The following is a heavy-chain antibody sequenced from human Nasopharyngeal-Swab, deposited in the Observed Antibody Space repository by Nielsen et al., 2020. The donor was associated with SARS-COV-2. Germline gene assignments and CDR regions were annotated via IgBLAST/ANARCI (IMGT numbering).Heavy chain of an antibody. CDR2: ISGSGGST. Sequence: GGSLSLSCAASGFTLSRYAMSWVRQAPGEWLEWVSAISGSGGSTYYADSVKGRFTISRDNSKNTLYLQMNSLRAEDTAVYYCAKELSATVTTVGAFDIWGQGTMVTVSS. J-gene: IGHJ3*02. CDR1: GFTLSRYA. CDR3: AKELSATVTTVGAFDI. V-gene: IGHV3-23*01. D-gene: IGHD4-17*01.